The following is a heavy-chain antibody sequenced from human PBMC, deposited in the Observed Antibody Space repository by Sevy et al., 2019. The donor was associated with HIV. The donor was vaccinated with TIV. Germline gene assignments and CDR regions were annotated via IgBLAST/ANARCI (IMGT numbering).Heavy chain of an antibody. V-gene: IGHV4-59*01. J-gene: IGHJ6*02. CDR3: AGGIAAPRGMDV. D-gene: IGHD6-13*01. CDR2: FYYSAST. CDR1: GDSISGYY. Sequence: SETLSLTCTVSGDSISGYYWSWIRQPPGKGLEWIGYFYYSASTNYNPSLKSRVTISVDTTKNQVSLKVRSLTAADTAVYYCAGGIAAPRGMDVWGQGTMVTVSS.